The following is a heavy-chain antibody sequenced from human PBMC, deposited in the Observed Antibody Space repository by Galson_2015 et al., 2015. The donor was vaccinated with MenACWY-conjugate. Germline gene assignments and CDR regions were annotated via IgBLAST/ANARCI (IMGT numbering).Heavy chain of an antibody. CDR2: ISGSGGST. J-gene: IGHJ4*02. D-gene: IGHD3-22*01. Sequence: SLRLSCAASGFTFSSYAMSWVRQAPGKGLEWVSAISGSGGSTYYADSVKGRFTISRVNSKNTLYLQMNSLRAEDTAVYYCANDRGYYDSSGYLVYFDYWGQGTLVTVSS. CDR1: GFTFSSYA. CDR3: ANDRGYYDSSGYLVYFDY. V-gene: IGHV3-23*01.